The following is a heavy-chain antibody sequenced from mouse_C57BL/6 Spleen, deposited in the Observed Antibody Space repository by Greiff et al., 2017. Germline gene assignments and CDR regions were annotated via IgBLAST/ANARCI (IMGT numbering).Heavy chain of an antibody. J-gene: IGHJ2*01. CDR1: GYTFTSYW. CDR2: IHPSDSDT. V-gene: IGHV1-74*01. Sequence: QVQLQQSGAELVKPGASVKVSCKASGYTFTSYWMHWVKQRPGQGLEWIGRIHPSDSDTNYNEKFKGKATLTVDKSSSTADRLRSSRSSEDAAFYYCARGILLGYTWGYGGQGTTLTVSS. D-gene: IGHD2-2*01. CDR3: ARGILLGYTWGY.